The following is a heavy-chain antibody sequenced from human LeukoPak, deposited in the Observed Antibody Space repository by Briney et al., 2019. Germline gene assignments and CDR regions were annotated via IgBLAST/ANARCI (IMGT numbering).Heavy chain of an antibody. V-gene: IGHV4-30-4*08. CDR2: IYYSGST. CDR1: GGSISGYY. Sequence: SETLSLTCTVSGGSISGYYWSWIRQPPGKGLEWIGYIYYSGSTYYNPSLKSRVTISVDTSKNQFSLKLSSVTAADTAVYYCARSEADWGQGTLVTVSS. CDR3: ARSEAD. J-gene: IGHJ4*02.